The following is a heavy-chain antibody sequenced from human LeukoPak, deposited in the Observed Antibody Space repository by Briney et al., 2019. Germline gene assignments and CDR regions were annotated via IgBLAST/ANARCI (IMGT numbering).Heavy chain of an antibody. CDR3: ATSLEADPYCSSTSCYGSYYYYGMDV. CDR1: GGTFSSYA. Sequence: ASVKVSSKASGGTFSSYAISWVRQAPGQGLEWMGGIIPIFGTANYAQKFQGRVTITADESTSTAYMELSSLRSEDTAVYYCATSLEADPYCSSTSCYGSYYYYGMDVWGQGTTVTVSS. CDR2: IIPIFGTA. D-gene: IGHD2-2*01. V-gene: IGHV1-69*01. J-gene: IGHJ6*02.